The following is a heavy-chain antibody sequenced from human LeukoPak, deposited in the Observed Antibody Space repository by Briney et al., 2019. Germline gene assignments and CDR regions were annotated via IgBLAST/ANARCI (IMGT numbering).Heavy chain of an antibody. D-gene: IGHD5-18*01. CDR1: GGSISSGDYY. V-gene: IGHV4-30-4*01. CDR2: IYYSGST. Sequence: SETLSLTCTVSGGSISSGDYYWSWIRQPPGKGLEWIGYIYYSGSTYYNPSLKSRVTISVDTSKNQFSLKLSSVTAVDTAVYYCARDRGYSYGPYWYFDLWGRGTLVTVSS. CDR3: ARDRGYSYGPYWYFDL. J-gene: IGHJ2*01.